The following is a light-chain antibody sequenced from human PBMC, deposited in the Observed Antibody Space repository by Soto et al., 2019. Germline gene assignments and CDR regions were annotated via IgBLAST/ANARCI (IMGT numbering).Light chain of an antibody. Sequence: DIQMTQSPSTLSASEGDRVNITCRASQSISSWLAWYQQKPGKAPKLLIYKASSLESGVPSRFSGSGSGTEFTLTISSLQPDDFATYYCQQYNSLWTFGQGTKVEIK. V-gene: IGKV1-5*03. J-gene: IGKJ1*01. CDR2: KAS. CDR3: QQYNSLWT. CDR1: QSISSW.